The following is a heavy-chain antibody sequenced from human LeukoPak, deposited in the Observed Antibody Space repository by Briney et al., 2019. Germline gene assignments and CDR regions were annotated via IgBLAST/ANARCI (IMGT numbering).Heavy chain of an antibody. V-gene: IGHV1-18*04. D-gene: IGHD3-10*01. CDR1: GNTFPSYG. CDR2: ISAYNGNT. CDR3: ARGGGSIKWFDP. Sequence: ASVKVSCKPPGNTFPSYGISWVQQAPGQGLEGMGWISAYNGNTNYAQKLQGRLTMTTDTSTSTAYMELRSLRSDDTAVYYCARGGGSIKWFDPWGQGTLVTVSS. J-gene: IGHJ5*02.